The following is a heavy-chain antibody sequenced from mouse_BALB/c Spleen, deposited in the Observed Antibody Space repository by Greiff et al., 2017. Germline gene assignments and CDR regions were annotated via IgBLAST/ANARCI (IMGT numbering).Heavy chain of an antibody. CDR3: ARSALSPFAY. J-gene: IGHJ3*01. V-gene: IGHV5-12-1*01. CDR1: GFAFSSYD. D-gene: IGHD6-1*01. Sequence: DVKLVESGGGLVKPGGSLKLSCAASGFAFSSYDMSWVRQTPEKRLEWVAYISSGGGSTYYPDTVKGRFTISRDNAKNNLYLQMSSLKSEDTAMYYCARSALSPFAYWGQGTLVTVSA. CDR2: ISSGGGST.